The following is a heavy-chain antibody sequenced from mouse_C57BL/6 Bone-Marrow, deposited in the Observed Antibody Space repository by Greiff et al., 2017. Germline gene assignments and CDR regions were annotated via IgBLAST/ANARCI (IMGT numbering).Heavy chain of an antibody. CDR3: ARRGYYGSSWGFAY. Sequence: VKVVESGPGLVAPSQSLSITCTVSGFSLTSYAISWVRQPPGKGLEWLGVIWTGGGTNYNSALKSRLSISKDNSKSQVFLKMNSLQTDDTARYYCARRGYYGSSWGFAYWGQGTLVTVSA. J-gene: IGHJ3*01. CDR2: IWTGGGT. D-gene: IGHD1-1*01. CDR1: GFSLTSYA. V-gene: IGHV2-9-1*01.